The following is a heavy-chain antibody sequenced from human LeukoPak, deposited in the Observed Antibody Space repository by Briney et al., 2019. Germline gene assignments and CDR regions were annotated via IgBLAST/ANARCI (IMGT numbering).Heavy chain of an antibody. V-gene: IGHV1-8*02. D-gene: IGHD3-9*01. CDR2: MNPNSGDT. CDR1: GYTFTGYY. CDR3: ARRNYDILTGYYNVGIYAFDI. Sequence: ASVKVSCKASGYTFTGYYMHWVRQATGQGLEWMGWMNPNSGDTGYAQKFQGRVTMTRNTSISTAYMELSSLRSEDTAVYYCARRNYDILTGYYNVGIYAFDIWGQGTMVTVSS. J-gene: IGHJ3*02.